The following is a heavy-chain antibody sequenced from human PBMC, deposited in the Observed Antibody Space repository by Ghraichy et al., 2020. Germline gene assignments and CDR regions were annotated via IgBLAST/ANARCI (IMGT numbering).Heavy chain of an antibody. Sequence: SETLSLTCTVSGGSISSGSYYWSWIRQPARKGLEWIGRIYTSGSTNYNPSLKSRVTISVDTSKNQFSLKLSSVTAADTAVYYCARAGGGDYYDSSGYYYRDYWGQGTLVTVSS. CDR1: GGSISSGSYY. CDR3: ARAGGGDYYDSSGYYYRDY. V-gene: IGHV4-61*02. J-gene: IGHJ4*02. D-gene: IGHD3-22*01. CDR2: IYTSGST.